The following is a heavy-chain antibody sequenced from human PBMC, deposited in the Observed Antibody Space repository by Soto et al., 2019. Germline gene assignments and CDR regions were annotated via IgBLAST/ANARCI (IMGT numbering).Heavy chain of an antibody. CDR1: GYKFSNYW. CDR2: IYPSDSDT. CDR3: ARGTSPSVSYYAMDV. D-gene: IGHD1-7*01. V-gene: IGHV5-51*01. J-gene: IGHJ6*02. Sequence: GESLKISCKAAGYKFSNYWIGLVRQNPGKGLEWMGSIYPSDSDTSYSPSFQGDVTISADKSISTAYLQWSRLKASETAMYFCARGTSPSVSYYAMDVWGQGTTVTVSS.